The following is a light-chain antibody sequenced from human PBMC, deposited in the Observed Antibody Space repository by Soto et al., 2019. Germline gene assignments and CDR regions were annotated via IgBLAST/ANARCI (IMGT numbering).Light chain of an antibody. Sequence: EIVLTQSPGTLSLSPGERATLSCRASRSVSNNYLAWYQQKPGQAPRLLIYGASNRATGIPDRFSGSGSGTDFTLTITRLEPEDSAVYFCQQYTGPPTTFGQGTRLEIK. J-gene: IGKJ5*01. CDR1: RSVSNNY. CDR3: QQYTGPPTT. V-gene: IGKV3-20*01. CDR2: GAS.